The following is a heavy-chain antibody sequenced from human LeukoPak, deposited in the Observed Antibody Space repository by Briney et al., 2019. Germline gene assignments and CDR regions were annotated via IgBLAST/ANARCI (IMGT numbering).Heavy chain of an antibody. J-gene: IGHJ6*02. CDR1: GFTVSRNY. CDR3: ARCGNYCSYGMDV. D-gene: IGHD1-26*01. Sequence: GGSLRLSCAASGFTVSRNYMSWVRQAPGKGLERVSVIYSGGNTYYADSVKGRFTISRDNSKNTLYLQMNSLRAEDTAVYYCARCGNYCSYGMDVWGQGTTVTVSS. CDR2: IYSGGNT. V-gene: IGHV3-53*01.